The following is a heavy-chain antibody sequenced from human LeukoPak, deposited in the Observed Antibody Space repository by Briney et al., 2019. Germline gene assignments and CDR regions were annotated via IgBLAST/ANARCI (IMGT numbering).Heavy chain of an antibody. V-gene: IGHV3-7*01. CDR2: IKQDGCEK. D-gene: IGHD6-19*01. Sequence: HPGGSLRLSCAASGFTFSSYWMSWVRQAPGKGLEWVANIKQDGCEKYYVDSVKGRFTISRDNAKNSLYLQMNSLRAEDTAVYYCARIPGGYSSGWYKIHYFDYWGQGTLVTVSS. CDR3: ARIPGGYSSGWYKIHYFDY. CDR1: GFTFSSYW. J-gene: IGHJ4*02.